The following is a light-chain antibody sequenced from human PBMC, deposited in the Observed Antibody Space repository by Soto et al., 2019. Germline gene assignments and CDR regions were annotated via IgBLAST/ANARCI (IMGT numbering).Light chain of an antibody. CDR2: RND. Sequence: QLVLTQPPSASETPGQGVTISCSGSSSNIGANFVFWYQQLPGTAPKLLIYRNDQRPSGVPDRFSGSKSGTSASLAISGLRSEDEADYYCAAWDDSLSGRVFGGGTKVTVL. J-gene: IGLJ3*02. V-gene: IGLV1-47*01. CDR3: AAWDDSLSGRV. CDR1: SSNIGANF.